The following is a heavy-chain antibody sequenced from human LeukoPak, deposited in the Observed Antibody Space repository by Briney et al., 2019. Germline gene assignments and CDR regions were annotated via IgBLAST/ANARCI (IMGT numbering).Heavy chain of an antibody. V-gene: IGHV3-30*02. CDR2: IRYDGSNK. D-gene: IGHD6-6*01. J-gene: IGHJ4*02. CDR3: AKRSAARPSTGFDY. CDR1: GFTFSSYA. Sequence: GGSLRLSCAASGFTFSSYAMSWVRQAPGKGLEWVAFIRYDGSNKYYADSVKGRFTISRDNSKNTLYLQMNSLRAEDTAVYYCAKRSAARPSTGFDYWGQGTLVTVSS.